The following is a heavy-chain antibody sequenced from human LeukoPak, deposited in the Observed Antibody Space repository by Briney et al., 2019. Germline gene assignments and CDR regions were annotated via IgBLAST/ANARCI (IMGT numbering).Heavy chain of an antibody. CDR2: MNQDGSEK. V-gene: IGHV3-7*01. D-gene: IGHD3-16*01. Sequence: GGSLRLSCAASGFTFSDSWVSWVRQAPGKGLEWVANMNQDGSEKDYVDSVKGRFTISRDNARNSLYLQMGSLRAEDTAVYYCATYTHWVAGDVWGQGTTVTVSS. CDR1: GFTFSDSW. CDR3: ATYTHWVAGDV. J-gene: IGHJ6*02.